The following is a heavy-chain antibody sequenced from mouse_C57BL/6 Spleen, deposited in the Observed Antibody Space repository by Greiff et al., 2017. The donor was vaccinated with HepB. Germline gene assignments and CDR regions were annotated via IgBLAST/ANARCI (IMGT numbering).Heavy chain of an antibody. D-gene: IGHD1-1*01. Sequence: EVQLQQSGPELVKPGASVKMSCKASGYTFTDYNMHWVKQSHGKSLEWIGYINPNNGGTSYNQKFKGKATLTVNKSSSTAYMELRSLTSEDSAVYYCAREGYYYGSKYYWGQGTTLTVSS. CDR2: INPNNGGT. J-gene: IGHJ2*01. CDR3: AREGYYYGSKYY. CDR1: GYTFTDYN. V-gene: IGHV1-22*01.